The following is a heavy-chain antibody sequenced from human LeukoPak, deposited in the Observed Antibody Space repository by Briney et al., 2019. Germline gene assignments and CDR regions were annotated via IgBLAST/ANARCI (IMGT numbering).Heavy chain of an antibody. D-gene: IGHD4-17*01. V-gene: IGHV3-23*01. Sequence: GGSLRPSCAASGFTFSTFAMTWVRQAPGKGLEWVSTITGNNFRTSYADSVKGRFTISRDDSKSTLYLQMNSLRAEDTAIYYCAKTGRHGDLAQYHLDYWGQGTLVTVSS. CDR3: AKTGRHGDLAQYHLDY. J-gene: IGHJ4*02. CDR2: ITGNNFRT. CDR1: GFTFSTFA.